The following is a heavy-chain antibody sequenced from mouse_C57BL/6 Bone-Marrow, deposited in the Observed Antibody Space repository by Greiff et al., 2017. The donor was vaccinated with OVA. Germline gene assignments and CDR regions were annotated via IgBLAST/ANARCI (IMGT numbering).Heavy chain of an antibody. CDR2: IDPSDSYT. D-gene: IGHD6-2*01. CDR1: GYTFTSYW. J-gene: IGHJ2*01. CDR3: ARSLGPYYFDY. Sequence: QVQLQQPGAELVKPGASVKLSCKASGYTFTSYWMQWVKQRPGQGLEWIEEIDPSDSYTNYNQKFKGKATLTVDTSSSTAYMQLSSLTSEDSAVYYCARSLGPYYFDYWGQGTTLTVSS. V-gene: IGHV1-50*01.